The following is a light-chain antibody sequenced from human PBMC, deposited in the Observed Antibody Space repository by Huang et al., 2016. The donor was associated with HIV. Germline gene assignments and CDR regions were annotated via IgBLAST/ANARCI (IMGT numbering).Light chain of an antibody. CDR1: QAIAKS. V-gene: IGKV1-NL1*01. J-gene: IGKJ2*01. CDR2: AAS. CDR3: QQYHSTPYT. Sequence: DIQMTQSPSSLSASVRNRVTITCRARQAIAKSLAWYQQKPGKAPKLLLYAASRLESGVPSRFSGIGSGTDYTLTISSLQPEDFATYYCQQYHSTPYTFGQGTKLEIK.